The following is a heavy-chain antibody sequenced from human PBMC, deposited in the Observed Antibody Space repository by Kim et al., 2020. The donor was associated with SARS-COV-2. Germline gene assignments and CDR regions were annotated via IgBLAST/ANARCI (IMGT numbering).Heavy chain of an antibody. CDR3: ARVPPGELVTAIPY. D-gene: IGHD2-21*02. CDR1: GFALSDYA. J-gene: IGHJ4*02. V-gene: IGHV3-30*04. CDR2: ISFDGSNK. Sequence: GGSLRLSCVGSGFALSDYAMHWVRQTPGKGLEWMALISFDGSNKYYADSMTGRFTISRDNSRNTLYLQVNSLTIEDMAVYYCARVPPGELVTAIPYWGQGTLVTVSS.